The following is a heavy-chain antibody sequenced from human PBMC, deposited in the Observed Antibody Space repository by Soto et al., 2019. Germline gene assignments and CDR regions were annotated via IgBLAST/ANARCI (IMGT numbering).Heavy chain of an antibody. CDR1: GGSISSGGYS. CDR3: VGSIGAFWFDP. D-gene: IGHD5-12*01. J-gene: IGHJ5*02. CDR2: IYHSGST. V-gene: IGHV4-30-2*01. Sequence: QLQLQESGSGLVKPSQTLSLTCAVSGGSISSGGYSWSWIRQPPGKGLEWIGYIYHSGSTYYNPSLKSRVTRSVDRSKNQFSLKLSSVTAADTAVYYCVGSIGAFWFDPWGQGTLVTVSS.